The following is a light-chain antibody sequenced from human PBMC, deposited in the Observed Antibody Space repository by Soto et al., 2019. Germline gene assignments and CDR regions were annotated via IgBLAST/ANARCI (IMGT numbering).Light chain of an antibody. CDR2: GAS. V-gene: IGKV3-15*01. CDR1: QSVSSN. J-gene: IGKJ2*01. Sequence: EIVMTQSPATLSVSPGETVTLSCRASQSVSSNLAWYQQKPGQAPRLLIYGASTRATGIPARFSGSGSGTDFTLAISSLQSEDFAVYYCQQYIDWPPTFTFGQGTKLEIK. CDR3: QQYIDWPPTFT.